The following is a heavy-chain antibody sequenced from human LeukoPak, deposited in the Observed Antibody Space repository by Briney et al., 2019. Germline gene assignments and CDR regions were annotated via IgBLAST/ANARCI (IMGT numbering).Heavy chain of an antibody. CDR2: MNPNSGNT. CDR1: GYTFTSYD. CDR3: ARGGGGSYHFDY. V-gene: IGHV1-8*01. J-gene: IGHJ4*02. D-gene: IGHD1-26*01. Sequence: ASVKVSCKASGYTFTSYDINWVRQATGPGLEWMGWMNPNSGNTGYAQKFQGRVTMTRNTSISTAYMELSSLRSEDTALYYSARGGGGSYHFDYWGQGTLVTVSS.